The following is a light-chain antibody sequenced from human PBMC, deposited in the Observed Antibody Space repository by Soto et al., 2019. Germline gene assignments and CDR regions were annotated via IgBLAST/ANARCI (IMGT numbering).Light chain of an antibody. CDR1: SSDVGSYNL. J-gene: IGLJ1*01. CDR2: EGS. Sequence: QSALTQPASVSGAPGQSITISCTGTSSDVGSYNLVSWYQQHPGKAPKLIIYEGSKRPSGVSNRFSGSKSGNTASLTISGLQAEYEADYYCCSYAGSSTTSVFGTGTKLTVL. CDR3: CSYAGSSTTSV. V-gene: IGLV2-23*01.